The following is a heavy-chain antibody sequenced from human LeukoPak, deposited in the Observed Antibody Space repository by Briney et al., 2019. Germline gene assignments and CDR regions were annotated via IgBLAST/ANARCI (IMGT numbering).Heavy chain of an antibody. D-gene: IGHD4-17*01. CDR1: GFTFSSYG. J-gene: IGHJ5*02. V-gene: IGHV3-30*03. CDR3: TRNPNDYAPNWFDP. Sequence: GGSLRLSCAASGFTFSSYGMHWVRQAPGKGLEWVAVISYDGSNKYYADSVKGRFTISRDNSKNTLYLQMNSLKTEDTAVYYCTRNPNDYAPNWFDPWGQGTLVTVSS. CDR2: ISYDGSNK.